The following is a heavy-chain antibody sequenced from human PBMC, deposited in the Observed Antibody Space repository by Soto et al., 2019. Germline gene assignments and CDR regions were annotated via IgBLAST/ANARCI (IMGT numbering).Heavy chain of an antibody. CDR1: GFTFSSYW. CDR3: ASSAA. J-gene: IGHJ5*02. Sequence: PGGSLRLSCAASGFTFSSYWMSWVRQAPGKGLEWVAVIWYDGSNTYYADPVKGRFTISRDNSKNTLFLQMNSLRAEDTAVYYCASSAAWGRGTLVTVSS. D-gene: IGHD6-19*01. CDR2: IWYDGSNT. V-gene: IGHV3-33*08.